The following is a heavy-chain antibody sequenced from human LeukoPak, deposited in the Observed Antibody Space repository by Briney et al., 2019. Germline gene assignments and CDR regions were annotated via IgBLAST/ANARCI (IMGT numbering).Heavy chain of an antibody. D-gene: IGHD2-2*01. CDR1: GFTFSSYA. CDR3: AKVGVGCSSTSCYYYCGMDV. V-gene: IGHV3-23*01. CDR2: ISGSGGST. J-gene: IGHJ6*02. Sequence: GGSLRLSCAASGFTFSSYAMSWVRQAPGKGLEWVSAISGSGGSTYYADSVKGRFTISRDNSKNTLYLQMNSLRAEDTAVYYCAKVGVGCSSTSCYYYCGMDVWGQGTTVTVSS.